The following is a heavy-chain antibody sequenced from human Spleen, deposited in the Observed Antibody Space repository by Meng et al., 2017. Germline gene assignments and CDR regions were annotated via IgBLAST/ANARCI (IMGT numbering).Heavy chain of an antibody. CDR1: GYTFTSSY. D-gene: IGHD1-26*01. Sequence: QVQLVQSGAEVMKPGASVKVSCKASGYTFTSSYLHWVRQAPGQGLEWMGVVNPPDGRTTYAHRFQGRVTMTRDTSTNTVYMELRSLGFHDTAVYYCARVGELIRDYWGQGTLVTVSS. V-gene: IGHV1-46*01. J-gene: IGHJ4*02. CDR3: ARVGELIRDY. CDR2: VNPPDGRT.